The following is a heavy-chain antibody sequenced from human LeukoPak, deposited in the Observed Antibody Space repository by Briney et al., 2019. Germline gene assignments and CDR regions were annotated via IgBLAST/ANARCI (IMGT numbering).Heavy chain of an antibody. CDR1: GGSISSSNW. CDR3: ARGRARGSWFGELFSYYGMDV. J-gene: IGHJ6*02. CDR2: IYHSGST. Sequence: PSETLSLTCAVSGGSISSSNWWSWVRQPPGKGLEWIGEIYHSGSTNYNPSLKSRVTISVDKSKNQFSLKLSSVTAADTAVYYCARGRARGSWFGELFSYYGMDVWGQGTTVTVSS. V-gene: IGHV4-4*02. D-gene: IGHD3-10*01.